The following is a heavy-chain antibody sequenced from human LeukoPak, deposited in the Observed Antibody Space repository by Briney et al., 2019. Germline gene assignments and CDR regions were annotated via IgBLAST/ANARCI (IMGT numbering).Heavy chain of an antibody. J-gene: IGHJ5*02. CDR3: ARGRKVVPAATFDP. CDR1: GGSFSGYY. CDR2: INHSGST. D-gene: IGHD2-2*01. V-gene: IGHV4-34*01. Sequence: XACAXYGGSFSGYYXSWVRQPPGKGRXWVGEINHSGSTNSNPSLKTPVTISVATSKTPFSLKLSSVTPADTAVYYCARGRKVVPAATFDPWGQGTLVTVSS.